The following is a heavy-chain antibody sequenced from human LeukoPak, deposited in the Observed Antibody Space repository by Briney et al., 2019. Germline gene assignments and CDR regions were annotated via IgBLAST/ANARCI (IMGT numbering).Heavy chain of an antibody. CDR3: ARLYYYGSGSYYTEQWYFDL. CDR1: GYTFTSYG. CDR2: ISAYNGNT. V-gene: IGHV1-18*01. Sequence: ASVKVSCKASGYTFTSYGISWVRQAPGQGLEWMGWISAYNGNTNYAQKLQGRVTMTRDMSTSTVYMELSSLRSEDTAVYYCARLYYYGSGSYYTEQWYFDLWGRGTLVTVSS. D-gene: IGHD3-10*01. J-gene: IGHJ2*01.